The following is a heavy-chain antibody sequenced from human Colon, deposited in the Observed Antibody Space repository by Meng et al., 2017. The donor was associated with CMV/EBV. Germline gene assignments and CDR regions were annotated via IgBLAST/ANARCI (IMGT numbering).Heavy chain of an antibody. CDR2: FHPYLGGT. CDR3: ARDLRVWFGEFKN. J-gene: IGHJ4*02. Sequence: LVPSVAAVPTPRASVKVSFKASAYTFPCSFLHWVRQAPGHGLEWMGLFHPYLGGTNYAQKFQGRVTMTRDTSISTAYMELSRLRSDDTAVYYCARDLRVWFGEFKNWGQGTLV. D-gene: IGHD3-10*01. CDR1: AYTFPCSF. V-gene: IGHV1-2*02.